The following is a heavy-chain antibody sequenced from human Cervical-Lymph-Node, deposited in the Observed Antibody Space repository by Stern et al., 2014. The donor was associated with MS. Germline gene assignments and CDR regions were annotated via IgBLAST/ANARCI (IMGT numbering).Heavy chain of an antibody. CDR3: TRFLQSGWSDLFDS. D-gene: IGHD6-19*01. V-gene: IGHV3-7*01. CDR2: IKRDGSDT. CDR1: GSTFSTSW. Sequence: EVQLVQSGGGLVQPGGSQRLSCVASGSTFSTSWMSWVRQAPGKGLEWVANIKRDGSDTYYLDSVKGRFTISRDNAKSSLYLEMNSLRAEDTAVYYCTRFLQSGWSDLFDSWGRGTLVTVSS. J-gene: IGHJ5*01.